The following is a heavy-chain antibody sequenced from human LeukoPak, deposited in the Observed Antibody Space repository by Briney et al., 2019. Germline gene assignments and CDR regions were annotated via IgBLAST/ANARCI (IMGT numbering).Heavy chain of an antibody. V-gene: IGHV4-30-4*01. CDR1: GGSISSGDYY. D-gene: IGHD7-27*01. J-gene: IGHJ6*02. Sequence: SQTLSLTCTVSGGSISSGDYYWSWIRQPPGKGLEWIGYIYYSGSTYYNPSLKSRVTISVDTSKNQFSLKLSSVTAADTAMYYCAREPDWGYYGMDVWGQGTTVTVSS. CDR3: AREPDWGYYGMDV. CDR2: IYYSGST.